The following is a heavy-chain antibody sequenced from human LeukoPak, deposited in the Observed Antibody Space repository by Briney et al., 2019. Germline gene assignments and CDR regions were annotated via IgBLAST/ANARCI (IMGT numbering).Heavy chain of an antibody. Sequence: SSETLSLTCTVSGGSISSSSYYWGWIRQPPVKGLEWIGRIYYSGSTYYNPSLKSRVTISVDTSKNQFSLKLSSVTAADTAVYYCVRSRGDLYYYDSSGYYDYWGQGTLVTVSS. CDR3: VRSRGDLYYYDSSGYYDY. D-gene: IGHD3-22*01. CDR1: GGSISSSSYY. CDR2: IYYSGST. J-gene: IGHJ4*02. V-gene: IGHV4-39*01.